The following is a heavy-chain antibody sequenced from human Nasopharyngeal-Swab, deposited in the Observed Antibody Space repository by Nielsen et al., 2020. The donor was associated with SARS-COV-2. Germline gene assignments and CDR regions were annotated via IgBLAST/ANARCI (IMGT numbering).Heavy chain of an antibody. V-gene: IGHV3-33*01. D-gene: IGHD4-17*01. CDR3: ARENDYADEYYFDY. CDR1: GFTFSSYG. CDR2: IWYDGSNK. Sequence: GESLKISCAASGFTFSSYGMQWVRQAPGKGLEWVAVIWYDGSNKYYADSVKGRITISRENSKNTLYLQMNSLRAEDTAVYYCARENDYADEYYFDYWGQGTLVTVSS. J-gene: IGHJ4*02.